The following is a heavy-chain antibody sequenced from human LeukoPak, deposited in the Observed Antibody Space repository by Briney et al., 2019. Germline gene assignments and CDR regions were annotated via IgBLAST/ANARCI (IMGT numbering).Heavy chain of an antibody. CDR3: ARHRGLDP. J-gene: IGHJ5*02. CDR2: IHYSGST. V-gene: IGHV4-59*01. CDR1: GGSINNYF. D-gene: IGHD2-21*01. Sequence: PSETLSLTCTVSGGSINNYFWTWIRQPPGKGLEWIGNIHYSGSTNYNPSLKSRLTISLDTSKKQFSLELNPVTAADTPVYYCARHRGLDPWGQGIQVTVS.